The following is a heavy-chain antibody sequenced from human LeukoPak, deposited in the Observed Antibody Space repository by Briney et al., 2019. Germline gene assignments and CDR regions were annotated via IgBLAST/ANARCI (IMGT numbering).Heavy chain of an antibody. CDR3: AKDGPRGYYDFWSGYYMARNWFDP. Sequence: GGSLRLSCAASGFTFSSYAMSWVRQAPGKGLEWVSAISGSGGSTYYADSVKGRFTISRDNSKNTLYLQMNSLRTEDTALYYCAKDGPRGYYDFWSGYYMARNWFDPWGQGTLVTVSS. D-gene: IGHD3-3*01. V-gene: IGHV3-23*01. J-gene: IGHJ5*02. CDR1: GFTFSSYA. CDR2: ISGSGGST.